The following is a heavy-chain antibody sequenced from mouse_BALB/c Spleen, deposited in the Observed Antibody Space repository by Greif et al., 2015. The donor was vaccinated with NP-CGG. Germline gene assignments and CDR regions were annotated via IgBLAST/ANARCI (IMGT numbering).Heavy chain of an antibody. Sequence: VQLQQSGPELVKPGASVKISCKASGYTFTDYYINWVKQKPGQGLEWIGWIYPGSGNTKYNEKFKGKATLTVDTSSSTAYMQFSSLTSEDPAVYFCARRTGTEAMDYWGQGTAVTVSS. CDR2: IYPGSGNT. J-gene: IGHJ4*01. CDR3: ARRTGTEAMDY. D-gene: IGHD4-1*01. V-gene: IGHV1-84*02. CDR1: GYTFTDYY.